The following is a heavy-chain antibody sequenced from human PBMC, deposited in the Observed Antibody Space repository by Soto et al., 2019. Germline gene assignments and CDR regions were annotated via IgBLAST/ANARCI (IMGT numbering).Heavy chain of an antibody. J-gene: IGHJ5*02. V-gene: IGHV4-59*08. CDR2: IYYSGNT. CDR1: GGSISSYY. D-gene: IGHD6-13*01. CDR3: ARLDPHSSSWYGPLDP. Sequence: PSETLSLTCTVSGGSISSYYWSWIRQPPGKGLEFIGYIYYSGNTNYNPSLKSRVTISVDTSKNQFSLKLSSVTAADTAVYYCARLDPHSSSWYGPLDPWGQGTLVTVSS.